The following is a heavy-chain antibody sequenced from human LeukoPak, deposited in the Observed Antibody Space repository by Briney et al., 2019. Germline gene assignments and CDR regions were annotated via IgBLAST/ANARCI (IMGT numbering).Heavy chain of an antibody. D-gene: IGHD2-2*02. Sequence: GGSLRLSCAASGFTFSSYAMHWVRQAPGKGLEWVEVISYDGSNKYYADSVKGRFSISRDNSKNTLYLQMNSLRAEDTAVYYCARDYCSSTSCYTGYLFDYWGQGTLVTVSS. CDR3: ARDYCSSTSCYTGYLFDY. CDR1: GFTFSSYA. V-gene: IGHV3-30-3*01. CDR2: ISYDGSNK. J-gene: IGHJ4*02.